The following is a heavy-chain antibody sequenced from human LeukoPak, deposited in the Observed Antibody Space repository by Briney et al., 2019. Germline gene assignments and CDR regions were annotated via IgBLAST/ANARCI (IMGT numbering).Heavy chain of an antibody. Sequence: GGSLRLSCAASGFTFDDYGMSWVRQAPGKGLEWVSGINWNGGSTGYADSVKGRFTISRDNAKNSLYLQMNSLGAEDTALYYCARFFGSSGYYGASYYYGMDVWGQGTTVTVSS. D-gene: IGHD3-22*01. CDR1: GFTFDDYG. V-gene: IGHV3-20*04. CDR2: INWNGGST. CDR3: ARFFGSSGYYGASYYYGMDV. J-gene: IGHJ6*02.